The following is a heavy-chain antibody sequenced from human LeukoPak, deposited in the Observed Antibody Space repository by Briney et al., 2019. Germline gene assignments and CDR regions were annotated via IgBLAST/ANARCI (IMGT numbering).Heavy chain of an antibody. D-gene: IGHD1-26*01. CDR3: ARHSGTYPFDY. CDR2: IYYSGST. Sequence: SETLSLTCTVSGGSISRSGYYWGWIRQPPGKGLEWIGSIYYSGSTYYNPSLKSRVSISEDASKNQFSLKLSSVTAADTAVYYCARHSGTYPFDYWGQGTLVTVSS. V-gene: IGHV4-39*01. J-gene: IGHJ4*02. CDR1: GGSISRSGYY.